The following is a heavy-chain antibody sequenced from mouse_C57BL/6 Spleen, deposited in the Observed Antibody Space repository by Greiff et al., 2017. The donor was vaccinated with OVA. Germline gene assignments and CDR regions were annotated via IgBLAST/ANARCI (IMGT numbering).Heavy chain of an antibody. J-gene: IGHJ3*01. CDR2: ISYDGSN. CDR3: ARYYYGSSAFAY. Sequence: VQLKESGPGLVKPSQSLSLTCSVTGYSITSGYYWNWIRQFPGNKLEWMGYISYDGSNNYNPSLKNRISITRDTSKNQFFLKLNSVTTEDTATYYCARYYYGSSAFAYWGQGTLVTVSA. D-gene: IGHD1-1*01. CDR1: GYSITSGYY. V-gene: IGHV3-6*01.